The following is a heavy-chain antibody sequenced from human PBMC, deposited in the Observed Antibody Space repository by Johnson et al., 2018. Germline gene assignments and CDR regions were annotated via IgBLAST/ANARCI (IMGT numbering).Heavy chain of an antibody. CDR3: ARGYGVNSYFDY. CDR2: MYPGNSDI. CDR1: GYSFTSFW. Sequence: VQLVESGAEVKKXGESXKIXCKGSGYSFTSFWIGWVRQMPGKGLEWMGIMYPGNSDIRYGPSFHGQVTISADKSSNTAYLQWNSLKAPDPALYYCARGYGVNSYFDYWGQGTLLTVSS. J-gene: IGHJ4*02. D-gene: IGHD4-23*01. V-gene: IGHV5-51*01.